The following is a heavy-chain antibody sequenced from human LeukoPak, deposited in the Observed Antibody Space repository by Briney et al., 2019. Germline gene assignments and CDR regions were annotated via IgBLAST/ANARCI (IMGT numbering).Heavy chain of an antibody. D-gene: IGHD1-26*01. Sequence: ASVKVSCKVSGYTLTELSMHWVRQAPGKGLEWMGGFDPEDGETIYAQKFQGRVTMTEDTSTDTAYMELSSLRSEDTAVYYCATPGDSGSLWGGFYYWGQGTLVTVSS. CDR1: GYTLTELS. CDR3: ATPGDSGSLWGGFYY. V-gene: IGHV1-24*01. CDR2: FDPEDGET. J-gene: IGHJ4*02.